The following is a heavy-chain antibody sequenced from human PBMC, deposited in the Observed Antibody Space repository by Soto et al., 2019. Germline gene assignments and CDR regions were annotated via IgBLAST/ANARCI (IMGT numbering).Heavy chain of an antibody. Sequence: QVQLVQSGAEVKKPGSSVKVSCKASGGTFSSYAISWVRQAPGQGLEWMGGIIPSFGTADYAQKFQGRVTITADESTSTADMELSSLRSEDTAVYYCASVETQRYYYGMDVWGQGTTVTVSS. D-gene: IGHD2-15*01. V-gene: IGHV1-69*12. J-gene: IGHJ6*02. CDR1: GGTFSSYA. CDR2: IIPSFGTA. CDR3: ASVETQRYYYGMDV.